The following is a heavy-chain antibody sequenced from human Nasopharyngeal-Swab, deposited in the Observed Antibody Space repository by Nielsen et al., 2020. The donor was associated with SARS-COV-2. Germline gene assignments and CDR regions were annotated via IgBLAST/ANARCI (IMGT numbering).Heavy chain of an antibody. Sequence: WIRQPPGKGLGWVSSVTADGSATYYADYVKGRFTISRDNSKSTLNLQMSRLRAEDTALYYCTKDWEGANYYYYGMDVWGQGTTVTVSS. D-gene: IGHD1-26*01. CDR3: TKDWEGANYYYYGMDV. V-gene: IGHV3-23*01. CDR2: VTADGSAT. J-gene: IGHJ6*02.